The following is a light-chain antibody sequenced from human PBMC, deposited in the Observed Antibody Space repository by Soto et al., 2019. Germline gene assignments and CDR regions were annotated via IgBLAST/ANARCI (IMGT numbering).Light chain of an antibody. CDR1: QNVASSY. V-gene: IGKV3-20*01. CDR3: QQYGSSPRT. CDR2: GSS. Sequence: EIELTQSPGTLSLSPGERATLSCRASQNVASSYLAWYQQKPGQAPRLLIYGSSIRGAGIPDRFSGSGSGTDFTLTIRRMDTEDSAVYFCQQYGSSPRTFGQGTKVDIK. J-gene: IGKJ1*01.